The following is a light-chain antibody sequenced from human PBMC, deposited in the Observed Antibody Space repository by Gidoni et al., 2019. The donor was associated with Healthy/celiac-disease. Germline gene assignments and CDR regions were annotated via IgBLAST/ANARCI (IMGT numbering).Light chain of an antibody. CDR3: QQYGSSPRT. CDR1: QSVSSSY. J-gene: IGKJ1*01. V-gene: IGKV3-20*01. Sequence: VLTQSPGTLSLSPGERATLSCRASQSVSSSYLAWYQQKPGQAPRLLIYGASSRATGIPDRFSGSGSGTDFTLTISRLEPEDFAVYYCQQYGSSPRTFXXXTKVEIK. CDR2: GAS.